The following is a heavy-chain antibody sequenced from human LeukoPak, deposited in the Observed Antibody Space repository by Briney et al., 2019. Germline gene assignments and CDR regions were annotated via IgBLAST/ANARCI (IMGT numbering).Heavy chain of an antibody. D-gene: IGHD3-10*01. J-gene: IGHJ3*02. CDR2: ISSDSTTI. Sequence: GGSLRLSCAASGFTFRNYNMNWVRQAPGKGLGWISYISSDSTTIYYADSVKSRFTISRDNAKNSLYLQMNSLRAEDTAVYYCARDPYYYDSGSFAAFDIWGQGTMVTVSS. CDR1: GFTFRNYN. CDR3: ARDPYYYDSGSFAAFDI. V-gene: IGHV3-48*01.